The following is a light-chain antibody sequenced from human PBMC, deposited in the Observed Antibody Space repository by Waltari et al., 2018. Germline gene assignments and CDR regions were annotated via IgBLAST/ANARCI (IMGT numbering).Light chain of an antibody. CDR3: QQYNNWPPWT. Sequence: EIVMTQSPATLSVSPGERATLSCRARQSVSSNLAWYQQKPGQAPRLLIYGAPTRATGIPARFSGSGSGTEFTLTISSLQSEDFAVYDCQQYNNWPPWTFGQGTKVEIK. CDR2: GAP. CDR1: QSVSSN. V-gene: IGKV3-15*01. J-gene: IGKJ1*01.